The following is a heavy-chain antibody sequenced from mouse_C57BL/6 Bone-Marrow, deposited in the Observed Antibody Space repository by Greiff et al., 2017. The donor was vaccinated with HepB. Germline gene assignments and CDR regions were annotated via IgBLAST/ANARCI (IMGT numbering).Heavy chain of an antibody. Sequence: DVQLQESGGGLVKPGGSLKLSCAASGFTFSDYGMHWVRQAPEKGLEWVAYISSGSSTIYYADTVKGRFTISRDNAKNTLFLQMTSLRSEDTAMYYCAREWLLWYFDVWGTGTTVTVSS. CDR1: GFTFSDYG. CDR3: AREWLLWYFDV. J-gene: IGHJ1*03. D-gene: IGHD2-3*01. V-gene: IGHV5-17*01. CDR2: ISSGSSTI.